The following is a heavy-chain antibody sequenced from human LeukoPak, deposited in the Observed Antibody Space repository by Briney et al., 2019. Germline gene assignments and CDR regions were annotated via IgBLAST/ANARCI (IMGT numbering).Heavy chain of an antibody. CDR3: ARDQSGSPEGFDI. V-gene: IGHV4-59*01. Sequence: SETLSLTCTVSGGSISSYYWSWIRQPPGKGLEWIGYIYYSGSPNYNPSLKSRVTISVDTSKNQFSLKLSSVTAADTAVYYCARDQSGSPEGFDIWGQGTMVTVSS. CDR1: GGSISSYY. J-gene: IGHJ3*02. D-gene: IGHD1-26*01. CDR2: IYYSGSP.